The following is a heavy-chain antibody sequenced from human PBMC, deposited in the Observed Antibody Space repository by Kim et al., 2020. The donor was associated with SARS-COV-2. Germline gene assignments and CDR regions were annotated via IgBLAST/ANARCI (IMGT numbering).Heavy chain of an antibody. D-gene: IGHD1-26*01. J-gene: IGHJ6*02. Sequence: GGSLRLSCAASGFTFSSYGMHWVRQAPGKGLEWVAVISYDGSNKYYADSVKGRFTISRDNSKNTLYLQMNSLRAEDTAVYYCANLRVGTKTGYYGMDVWGQGTTVTVSS. V-gene: IGHV3-30*18. CDR1: GFTFSSYG. CDR3: ANLRVGTKTGYYGMDV. CDR2: ISYDGSNK.